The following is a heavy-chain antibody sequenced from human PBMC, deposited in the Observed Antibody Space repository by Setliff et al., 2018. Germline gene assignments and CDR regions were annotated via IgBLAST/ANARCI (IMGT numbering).Heavy chain of an antibody. CDR1: GYSFTLYA. CDR2: MNIDNGKT. J-gene: IGHJ3*01. CDR3: ARGWGSTKPHGFDV. V-gene: IGHV1-3*03. Sequence: GASVKVSCKASGYSFTLYAMHWMRQAPGQRLEWMGWMNIDNGKTEYSQEFQDRVTFTRDTFAETAYMELRSLTSDDMAVYYCARGWGSTKPHGFDVWGQGTMVTVSS. D-gene: IGHD7-27*01.